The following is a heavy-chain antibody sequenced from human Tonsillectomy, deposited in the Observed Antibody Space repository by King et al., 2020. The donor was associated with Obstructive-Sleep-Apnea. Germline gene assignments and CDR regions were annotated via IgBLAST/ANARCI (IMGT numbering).Heavy chain of an antibody. CDR3: AKELVDYYDSSGYYPAFDY. Sequence: VQLVESGGVVVQPGGSLRLSCAASGFTFDDYTMHWVRQAPGKGLEWVSLISWDGGSTYYADSVKGRFTISRDNSKNSLYLQMNSLRTEDTALYYCAKELVDYYDSSGYYPAFDYWGQGTLVTVSS. V-gene: IGHV3-43*01. CDR1: GFTFDDYT. J-gene: IGHJ4*02. CDR2: ISWDGGST. D-gene: IGHD3-22*01.